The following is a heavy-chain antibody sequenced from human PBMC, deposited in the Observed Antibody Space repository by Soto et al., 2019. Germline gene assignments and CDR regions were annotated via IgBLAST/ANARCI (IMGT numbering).Heavy chain of an antibody. CDR1: GGSISISNW. CDR2: IYHSGST. V-gene: IGHV4-4*02. Sequence: SETLSLTCAVSGGSISISNWWSWFRQPPGKGLEWIGEIYHSGSTNYNPSLKSRVTISVDKSKNQFSLKLSSVTAADTAVYYCALGYCGGDCYSGFDWFDPWGQGTLVTVSS. J-gene: IGHJ5*02. D-gene: IGHD2-21*02. CDR3: ALGYCGGDCYSGFDWFDP.